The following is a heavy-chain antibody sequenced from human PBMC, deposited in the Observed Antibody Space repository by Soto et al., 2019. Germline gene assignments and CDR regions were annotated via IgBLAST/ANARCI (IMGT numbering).Heavy chain of an antibody. Sequence: PSETLSLTCAVSGDSISSSKWWSWVRQPPGKGLEWIGEIYHSGSTNYNPSLKSRVIISVDKSKNQFSLKLSSVTDADTAVYYCARERPDGARLDPWGQGTLVTVSS. CDR1: GDSISSSKW. J-gene: IGHJ5*02. CDR2: IYHSGST. V-gene: IGHV4-4*02. D-gene: IGHD6-6*01. CDR3: ARERPDGARLDP.